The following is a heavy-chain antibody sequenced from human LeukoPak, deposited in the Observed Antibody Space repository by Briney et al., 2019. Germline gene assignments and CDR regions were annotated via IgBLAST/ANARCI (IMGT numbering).Heavy chain of an antibody. CDR2: ISSSGSTI. D-gene: IGHD3-10*01. CDR1: GLTFSTHA. J-gene: IGHJ1*01. CDR3: AKDIPMVRGVIRYFQH. V-gene: IGHV3-48*03. Sequence: GRSLRLSCVSSGLTFSTHAIHWVRQAPGKGLEWVSYISSSGSTIYYADSVKGRFTISRDNAKNSLYLQMNSLRAEDTALYYCAKDIPMVRGVIRYFQHWGQGTLVTVSS.